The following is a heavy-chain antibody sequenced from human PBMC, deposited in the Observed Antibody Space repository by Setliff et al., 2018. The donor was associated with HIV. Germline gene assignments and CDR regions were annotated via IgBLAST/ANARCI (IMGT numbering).Heavy chain of an antibody. CDR3: ARLCIAAAGTRSIPWYFDL. J-gene: IGHJ2*01. CDR2: IYYSGST. CDR1: GGSISSYY. D-gene: IGHD6-13*01. Sequence: PSETLSLTCTVSGGSISSYYWSWIRQPPGKGLEWIGYIYYSGSTNYNPSLKSRVTISVDTSKNQFSLKLSSVTAADTAVYYCARLCIAAAGTRSIPWYFDLWGRGTQVTVSS. V-gene: IGHV4-59*08.